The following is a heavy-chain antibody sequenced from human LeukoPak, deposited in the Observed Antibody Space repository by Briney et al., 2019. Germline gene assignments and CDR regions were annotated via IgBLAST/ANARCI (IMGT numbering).Heavy chain of an antibody. Sequence: GASVKVSCKASGFTFTSSAMQWVRQARGQRPEWIGWIVVGSGNTNYAQKFQERVTITRDMSTSTAYMELSSLRSEDTAVYYCAASGSPTPRDAFDIWGQGTMVTVSS. CDR3: AASGSPTPRDAFDI. J-gene: IGHJ3*02. CDR2: IVVGSGNT. CDR1: GFTFTSSA. D-gene: IGHD7-27*01. V-gene: IGHV1-58*02.